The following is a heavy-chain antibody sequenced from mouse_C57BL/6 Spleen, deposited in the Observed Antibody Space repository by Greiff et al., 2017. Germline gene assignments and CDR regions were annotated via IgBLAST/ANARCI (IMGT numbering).Heavy chain of an antibody. J-gene: IGHJ2*01. Sequence: DVQLVESEGGLVQPGSSMKLSCTASGFTFSDYYMAWVRQVPEKGLEWVANINYDGSSTYYLDSLKSRFIISRDNAKNILYLQMSSLKSEDTATYYCAREGTTVGYYFDYWGQGTTLTVSS. V-gene: IGHV5-16*01. CDR2: INYDGSST. CDR1: GFTFSDYY. CDR3: AREGTTVGYYFDY. D-gene: IGHD1-1*01.